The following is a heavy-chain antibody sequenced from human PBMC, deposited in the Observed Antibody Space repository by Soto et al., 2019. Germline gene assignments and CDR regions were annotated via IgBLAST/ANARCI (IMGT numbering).Heavy chain of an antibody. CDR1: GGSIRDTIYY. Sequence: SETLSLTCTVSGGSIRDTIYYWGWIRQPPGKGLEWIGSIHYSGSTHYNPSLKSRVTISIDPSKSQFSLNLTSVTPADTSVYYCARNMRAVAAPLAYWGQGTVVTVSS. CDR3: ARNMRAVAAPLAY. V-gene: IGHV4-39*01. J-gene: IGHJ4*02. D-gene: IGHD6-19*01. CDR2: IHYSGST.